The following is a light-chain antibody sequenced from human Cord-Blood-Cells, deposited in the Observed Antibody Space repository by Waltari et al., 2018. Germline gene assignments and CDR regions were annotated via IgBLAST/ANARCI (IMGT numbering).Light chain of an antibody. J-gene: IGKJ1*01. V-gene: IGKV4-1*01. CDR1: QSVLYGPNHNNY. Sequence: DIVLTQSPDSLAVSLGERATIICKSSQSVLYGPNHNNYLAWYQQKPGQPPKLLIYWAYTLESGVPDRFSGSGSGTDFTLTISSLHAEDVAVYYCQQYYSTPWTFGQGTKVEIK. CDR3: QQYYSTPWT. CDR2: WAY.